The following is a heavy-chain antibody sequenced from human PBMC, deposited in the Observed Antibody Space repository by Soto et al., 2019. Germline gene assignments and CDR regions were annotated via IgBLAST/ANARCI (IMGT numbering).Heavy chain of an antibody. J-gene: IGHJ4*02. CDR3: ARGVTYYDFQSRYFDY. V-gene: IGHV3-11*01. Sequence: PGGSLRLSCAASGFTFSDYYMSWIRQAPGKGLEWVSYISSSGSTIYYADSVKGRFTISRDNAKNSLYLQMNSLRAEDTAVYYCARGVTYYDFQSRYFDYWGQGTLVTVSS. D-gene: IGHD3-3*01. CDR2: ISSSGSTI. CDR1: GFTFSDYY.